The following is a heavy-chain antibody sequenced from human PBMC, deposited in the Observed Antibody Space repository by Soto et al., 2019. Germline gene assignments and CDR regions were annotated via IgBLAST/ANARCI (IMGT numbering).Heavy chain of an antibody. CDR1: GYTFTSYA. CDR2: INAGNGNT. V-gene: IGHV1-3*01. D-gene: IGHD2-21*01. J-gene: IGHJ4*02. Sequence: GASVKVSCKASGYTFTSYAMHWVRQAPGQRLEWMGWINAGNGNTEYSQKFQGRVTITRDTSASTAYMELSSLRSEDTAVYYCARDAGILWYYFDYWGQGTLVTVSS. CDR3: ARDAGILWYYFDY.